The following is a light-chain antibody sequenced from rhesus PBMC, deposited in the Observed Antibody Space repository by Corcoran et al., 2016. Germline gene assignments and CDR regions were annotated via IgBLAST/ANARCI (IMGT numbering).Light chain of an antibody. J-gene: IGKJ4*01. V-gene: IGKV3-17*03. CDR3: QQDYSWPLT. Sequence: EIVMTQSPATLSLSPGERATLSCRASQSVSSRFAWYKQKPGQAPRLLIYDASRRAPGIPDRCSGSGFGTEFTLTIGSLEPEDVRVCYCQQDYSWPLTFGGGTKVEIK. CDR2: DAS. CDR1: QSVSSR.